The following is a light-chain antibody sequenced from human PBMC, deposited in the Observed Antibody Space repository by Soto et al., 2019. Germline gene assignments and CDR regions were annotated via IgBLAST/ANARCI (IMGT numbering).Light chain of an antibody. CDR1: QNIKKY. V-gene: IGKV1-39*01. CDR3: QQSFSSPLT. Sequence: DIQMTQSPSALSASVGDRVTITCRASQNIKKYLNWYRQKPGKAPDLLIYTASSLQVGFPSRFSGSGSGTDFTLTITSLQHEDSATYYCQQSFSSPLTLGGGTKVDIK. CDR2: TAS. J-gene: IGKJ4*01.